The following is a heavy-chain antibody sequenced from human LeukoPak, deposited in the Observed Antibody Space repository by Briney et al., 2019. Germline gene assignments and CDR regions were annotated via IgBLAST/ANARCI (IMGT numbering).Heavy chain of an antibody. D-gene: IGHD3-10*01. Sequence: GGSLRLSCAASGFTVSSNYMSWVRQAPGKGLEWVSVIYSGGSTYYADSVKGRFTISRDNSKNTLYLQMNNLRAEDTAVYYCAREPLWFGESTYYYGMDVWGQGTTVTVSS. CDR3: AREPLWFGESTYYYGMDV. CDR2: IYSGGST. CDR1: GFTVSSNY. J-gene: IGHJ6*02. V-gene: IGHV3-66*01.